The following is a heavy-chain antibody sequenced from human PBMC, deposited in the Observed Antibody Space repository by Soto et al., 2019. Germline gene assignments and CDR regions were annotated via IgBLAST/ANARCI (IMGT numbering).Heavy chain of an antibody. D-gene: IGHD1-26*01. CDR1: GFTFSSYA. J-gene: IGHJ4*02. Sequence: GGSLRLSCAASGFTFSSYAMSWVRQAPGKGLEWVSAISGSGGSTYYADSVKGRFTISRDNSKNTLYLQMNSLRAEDTAVYYCALRGVVGATIIFGYDYWGQGTLVTVSS. CDR3: ALRGVVGATIIFGYDY. V-gene: IGHV3-23*01. CDR2: ISGSGGST.